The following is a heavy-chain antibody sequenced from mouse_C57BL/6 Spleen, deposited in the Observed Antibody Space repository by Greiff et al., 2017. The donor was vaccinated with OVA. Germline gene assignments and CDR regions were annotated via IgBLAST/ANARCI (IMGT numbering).Heavy chain of an antibody. CDR2: IYPGDGDT. Sequence: QVQLQQSGPELVKPGASVKISCKASGYAFSSSWMNWVKQRPGKGLEWIGRIYPGDGDTNYNGKFKGKATLTADKSSSTAYMQLSSLTSEDSAVYFCARSDSNYVGYFDYWGQGTTLTVSS. CDR1: GYAFSSSW. J-gene: IGHJ2*01. CDR3: ARSDSNYVGYFDY. D-gene: IGHD2-5*01. V-gene: IGHV1-82*01.